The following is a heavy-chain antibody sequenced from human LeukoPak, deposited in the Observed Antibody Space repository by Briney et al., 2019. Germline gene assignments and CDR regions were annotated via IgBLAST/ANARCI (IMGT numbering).Heavy chain of an antibody. V-gene: IGHV3-23*01. J-gene: IGHJ4*02. CDR2: ISGGDTT. Sequence: GGSLRLSCETSGFIFNNYGVNWVRQAPGKGLEWVSSISGGDTTYYAESVKGRFTISRDSSQNSLSLQMNSLRAEDATVYFCARGWSSVSYYFQYWGQGTLVTVSS. D-gene: IGHD6-13*01. CDR1: GFIFNNYG. CDR3: ARGWSSVSYYFQY.